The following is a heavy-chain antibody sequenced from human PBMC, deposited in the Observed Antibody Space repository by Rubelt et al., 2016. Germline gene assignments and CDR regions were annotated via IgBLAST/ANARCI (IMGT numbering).Heavy chain of an antibody. J-gene: IGHJ4*02. D-gene: IGHD2-2*01. CDR1: GGSITSSSYY. CDR3: ARQRLYCSRTSCYDLDY. V-gene: IGHV4-39*01. CDR2: IYYSGDS. Sequence: QLQLQESGPGLVKPSETLSLTCSVSGGSITSSSYYWGWIRQPPGKGLEWIGSIYYSGDSYYNPSLKSRVTMSVDTSKNQFSLKLTSGTAADTAVYYCARQRLYCSRTSCYDLDYWGQGTLVTVSS.